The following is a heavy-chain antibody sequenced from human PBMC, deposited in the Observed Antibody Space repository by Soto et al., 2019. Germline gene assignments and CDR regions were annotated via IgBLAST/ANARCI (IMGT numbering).Heavy chain of an antibody. D-gene: IGHD3-22*01. CDR1: GGSISSYY. CDR3: ARDLSSGYDSYYFDY. V-gene: IGHV4-4*07. Sequence: TSETLSLTCNVSGGSISSYYWRWIRQPAGKGLEWIGRIYTSGSTNYNPSLKSRVTMSVDTSKNQFSLKLTSVTAADTAVYFCARDLSSGYDSYYFDYWGQGTLVTVSP. J-gene: IGHJ4*02. CDR2: IYTSGST.